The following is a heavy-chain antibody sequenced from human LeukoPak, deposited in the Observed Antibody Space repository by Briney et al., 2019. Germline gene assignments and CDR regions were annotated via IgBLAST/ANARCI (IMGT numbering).Heavy chain of an antibody. J-gene: IGHJ3*02. CDR1: GFTFSSYA. D-gene: IGHD2-15*01. V-gene: IGHV3-30-3*01. CDR2: ISYDGSNK. Sequence: GGSLRLSCAASGFTFSSYAMHWVRQAPGKGLEWVAVISYDGSNKYYADSVKGRFTISRDNSKNTMYLQMNSLRAEDTAVYYCAREYCSGGSCFDAFDIWGQGTMVTVSS. CDR3: AREYCSGGSCFDAFDI.